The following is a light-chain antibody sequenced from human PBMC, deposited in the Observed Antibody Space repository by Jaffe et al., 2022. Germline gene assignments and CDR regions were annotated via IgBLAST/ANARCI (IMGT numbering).Light chain of an antibody. Sequence: DIQMTQSPSTLSASVGDRVTITCRPSQSISSWLAWYQQEPGKAPKLLIYKASSLESGVPSRFSGSGSGTEFTLTISSLQPDDFATYYCQQYNNYPYTFGQGTKLEIK. CDR1: QSISSW. V-gene: IGKV1-5*03. CDR3: QQYNNYPYT. CDR2: KAS. J-gene: IGKJ2*01.